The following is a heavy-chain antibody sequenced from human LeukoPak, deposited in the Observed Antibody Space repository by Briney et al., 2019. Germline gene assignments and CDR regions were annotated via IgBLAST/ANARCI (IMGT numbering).Heavy chain of an antibody. CDR2: IHSGDSNT. D-gene: IGHD4-17*01. Sequence: KDGESLKISCVGSGYRFSTYWIAWARQMPGKGLEWMGIIHSGDSNTVYSPSFRGQVTISVDKSISTAYLQWSSLKASDTAMYYCARHPDYGDYAPWGQGTLVTVSS. CDR3: ARHPDYGDYAP. CDR1: GYRFSTYW. V-gene: IGHV5-51*01. J-gene: IGHJ5*02.